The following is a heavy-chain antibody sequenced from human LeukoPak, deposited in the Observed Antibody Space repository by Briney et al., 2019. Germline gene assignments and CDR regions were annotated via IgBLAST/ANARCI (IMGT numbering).Heavy chain of an antibody. CDR1: GGSISSYY. CDR3: ATYYGSGTPSNYYYYYMDV. J-gene: IGHJ6*03. CDR2: IYTSGST. V-gene: IGHV4-4*07. Sequence: SETLSLTCTVSGGSISSYYWNWIRQPAGKGLEWIGRIYTSGSTNYNPSLKSRVTMSVDTSKNQFSLKLSSVTAADTAVYYCATYYGSGTPSNYYYYYMDVWGKGTTVTVSS. D-gene: IGHD3-10*01.